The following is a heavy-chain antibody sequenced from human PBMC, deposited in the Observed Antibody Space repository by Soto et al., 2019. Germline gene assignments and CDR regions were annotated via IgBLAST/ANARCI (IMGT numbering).Heavy chain of an antibody. D-gene: IGHD3-22*01. V-gene: IGHV1-18*04. Sequence: GASLKVSCKASGYTFPGSGISWVRQAPGQGLEWMGWISAYNGNTNYAQKLQGRVTMTTDTSTSTAYREPRSLRSDDTAVYYCARGSGFRDGFDIWGQGTMVTVSS. J-gene: IGHJ3*02. CDR1: GYTFPGSG. CDR2: ISAYNGNT. CDR3: ARGSGFRDGFDI.